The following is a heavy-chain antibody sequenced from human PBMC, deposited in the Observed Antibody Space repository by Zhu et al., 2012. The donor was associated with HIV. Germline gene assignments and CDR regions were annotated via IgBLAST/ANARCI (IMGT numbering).Heavy chain of an antibody. V-gene: IGHV4-4*07. Sequence: QVQLQESGPGLVKPSETLSLTCTVSGGSISSYYWSWIRQPAGKGLEWIGRINTSGSTNYNPSLKSRVTMSVDSSENQFSLKLNPVTAADTAVYHCARLYGSGSFDNWGQGTLVTSPQ. CDR2: INTSGST. D-gene: IGHD3-10*01. CDR3: ARLYGSGSFDN. J-gene: IGHJ4*02. CDR1: GGSISSYY.